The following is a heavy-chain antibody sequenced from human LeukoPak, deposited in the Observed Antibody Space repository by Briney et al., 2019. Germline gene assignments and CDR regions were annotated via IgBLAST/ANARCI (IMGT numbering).Heavy chain of an antibody. V-gene: IGHV3-48*01. J-gene: IGHJ4*02. CDR2: ISSSSSTI. CDR1: GFTFSSYS. D-gene: IGHD6-13*01. CDR3: ARGVGSSSWYLDY. Sequence: GGSLRLSCAASGFTFSSYSMNWVRQAPGKGLEWVSYISSSSSTIYYADSVKGRFTISRDNAKNSLYLQMNSLRAEDTAVYYCARGVGSSSWYLDYWGQGTLVTVSS.